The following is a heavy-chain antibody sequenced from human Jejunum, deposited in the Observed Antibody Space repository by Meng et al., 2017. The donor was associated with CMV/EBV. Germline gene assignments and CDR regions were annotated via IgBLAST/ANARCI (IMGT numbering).Heavy chain of an antibody. CDR1: GYTFTDYP. J-gene: IGHJ4*02. CDR2: INTDTGSP. D-gene: IGHD5-24*01. V-gene: IGHV7-4-1*02. Sequence: CKASGYTFTDYPINWVRQAPGQGLEWMGWINTDTGSPTYAQGFTGRFVFSLDTSVSTAYLQISSLRTEDSAVYYCTRGDGDHSSKFDYWGQGTLVTVSS. CDR3: TRGDGDHSSKFDY.